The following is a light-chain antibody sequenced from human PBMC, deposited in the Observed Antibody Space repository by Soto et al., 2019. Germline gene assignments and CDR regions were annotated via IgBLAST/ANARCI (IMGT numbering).Light chain of an antibody. V-gene: IGKV1-5*01. CDR3: QQYNSYWP. CDR1: QSISSW. Sequence: DIQMTQSPSTLSASVGDRVTITCRASQSISSWLAWYQQKPGKAPKLLIYDASSLERGVPSRFSGSGSGTEFTLTISSLQPDDFSAYYCQQYNSYWPCGQGTKV. CDR2: DAS. J-gene: IGKJ1*01.